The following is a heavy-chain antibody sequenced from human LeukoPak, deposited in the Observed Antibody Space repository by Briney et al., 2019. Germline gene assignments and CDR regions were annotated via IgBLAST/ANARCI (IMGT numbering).Heavy chain of an antibody. CDR1: GFTFSSYS. CDR3: AREGYYDSSGYDAFDI. CDR2: ISSSSSYI. Sequence: GGSLRLSCAASGFTFSSYSMNWVRQAPGKGLEWVSSISSSSSYIYYADSVKGRFTISRDNAKNSLYLQMNSLRAEDTAVYYCAREGYYDSSGYDAFDIWGQGTMVTVSS. J-gene: IGHJ3*02. V-gene: IGHV3-21*01. D-gene: IGHD3-22*01.